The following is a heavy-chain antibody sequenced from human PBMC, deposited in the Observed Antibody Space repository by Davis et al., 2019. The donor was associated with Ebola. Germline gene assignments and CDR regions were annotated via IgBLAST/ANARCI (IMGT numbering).Heavy chain of an antibody. CDR1: GFTFSSYG. J-gene: IGHJ4*02. D-gene: IGHD6-13*01. CDR3: CIAADPFDY. Sequence: GESLKISCAASGFTFSSYGMHWVRQAPGKGLEWVAVIWHDGSNKYYADSVKGRFTISRDNSKNTLYLQMNSLRAEDTAVYYCCIAADPFDYWGQGTLVTVSS. CDR2: IWHDGSNK. V-gene: IGHV3-33*01.